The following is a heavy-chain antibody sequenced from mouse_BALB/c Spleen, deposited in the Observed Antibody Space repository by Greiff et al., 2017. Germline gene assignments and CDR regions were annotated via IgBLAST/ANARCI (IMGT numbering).Heavy chain of an antibody. CDR1: GYTFSSYW. CDR2: ILPGSGST. J-gene: IGHJ4*01. CDR3: ARGFYYGNSYYAMDY. V-gene: IGHV1-9*01. D-gene: IGHD2-1*01. Sequence: VQLQQSGAELMKPGASVKISCKATGYTFSSYWIEWVKQRPGHGLEWIGEILPGSGSTNYNEKFKGKATFTADTSSNTAYMQRSSLTSEDSAVYFSARGFYYGNSYYAMDYWGQGTSVTVSS.